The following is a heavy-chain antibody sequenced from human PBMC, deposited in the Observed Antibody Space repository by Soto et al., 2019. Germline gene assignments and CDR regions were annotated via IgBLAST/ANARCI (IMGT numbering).Heavy chain of an antibody. Sequence: GSLRLSCAASGFTFSSYAMHWVRQAPGKGLEWVAVISYDGSNKYYADSVKGRFTISRDNSKNTLYLQMNSLRAEDTAVYYCARDDHCSGGSCYFTSYYYYGMDVWGQGTTVTVSS. CDR1: GFTFSSYA. CDR3: ARDDHCSGGSCYFTSYYYYGMDV. CDR2: ISYDGSNK. D-gene: IGHD2-15*01. V-gene: IGHV3-30-3*01. J-gene: IGHJ6*02.